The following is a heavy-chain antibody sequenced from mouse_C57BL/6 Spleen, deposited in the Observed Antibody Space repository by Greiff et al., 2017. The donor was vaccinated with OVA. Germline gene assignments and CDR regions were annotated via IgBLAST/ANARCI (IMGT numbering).Heavy chain of an antibody. Sequence: QVQLQQPGAELVKPGASVKLSCKASGYTFTSYWMQWVKQRPGQGLEWIGEIDPSDSYTNYNQKFKGKATLTVDTSSSTAYMQLSSLTSEDSAVYYCARAYYRNYEGVDYWGQGTTLTVSS. CDR2: IDPSDSYT. V-gene: IGHV1-50*01. J-gene: IGHJ2*01. CDR1: GYTFTSYW. CDR3: ARAYYRNYEGVDY. D-gene: IGHD2-5*01.